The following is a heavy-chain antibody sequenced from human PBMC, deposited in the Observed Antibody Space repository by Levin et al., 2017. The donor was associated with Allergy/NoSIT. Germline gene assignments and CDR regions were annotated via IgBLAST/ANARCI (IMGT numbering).Heavy chain of an antibody. CDR3: ARVTDGDGDYDGFDY. V-gene: IGHV1-18*01. D-gene: IGHD4-17*01. Sequence: KAGGSLRLSCKASGYTFTSYGISWVRQAPGQGLEWMGWISAYNGNTNYAQKLQGRVTMTTDTSTSTAYMELRSLRSDDTAVYYCARVTDGDGDYDGFDYWGQGTLVTVSS. CDR2: ISAYNGNT. CDR1: GYTFTSYG. J-gene: IGHJ4*02.